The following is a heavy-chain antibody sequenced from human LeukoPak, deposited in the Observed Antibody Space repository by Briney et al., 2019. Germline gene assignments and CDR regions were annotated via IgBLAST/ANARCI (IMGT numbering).Heavy chain of an antibody. J-gene: IGHJ3*02. Sequence: GGSLRLSWAASGSTFSHYWMHWVRHAQGKGLVWVSRINPDGSRTDYADSVAGRFTISRDNAKNTLYLQMNSLRADDTAVYYCSWDHSGKEHIWGQGTMVTVSS. D-gene: IGHD1-26*01. V-gene: IGHV3-74*01. CDR2: INPDGSRT. CDR3: SWDHSGKEHI. CDR1: GSTFSHYW.